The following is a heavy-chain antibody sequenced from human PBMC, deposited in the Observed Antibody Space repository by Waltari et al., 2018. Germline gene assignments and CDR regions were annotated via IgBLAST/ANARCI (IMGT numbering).Heavy chain of an antibody. J-gene: IGHJ3*02. D-gene: IGHD4-17*01. CDR2: INPNSGGT. CDR3: AREPSGTSVVTLQNDAFDI. V-gene: IGHV1-2*02. Sequence: QVQLVQSGAEVKKPGASVKVSCKASGYTFTGYYMHWVRQAPGQGLEWMGWINPNSGGTNYAQKFQGRVTMTRDTSISTAYMELSRLRSDDTAVYYCAREPSGTSVVTLQNDAFDIWGQGTMVTVSS. CDR1: GYTFTGYY.